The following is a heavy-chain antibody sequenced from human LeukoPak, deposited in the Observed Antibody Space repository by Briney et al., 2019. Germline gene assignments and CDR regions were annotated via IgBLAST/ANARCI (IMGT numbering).Heavy chain of an antibody. CDR3: ATYDFWSGYDAFDI. CDR2: MNPNSGNT. V-gene: IGHV1-8*01. J-gene: IGHJ3*02. D-gene: IGHD3-3*01. Sequence: ASVKVSCKASGYTFTSYDINWVRQATGQGLEWMGWMNPNSGNTGYAQKFQGRVTMTRNTSISTAYMELSSLRSEDTAVYYCATYDFWSGYDAFDIWGQGTMVTVSS. CDR1: GYTFTSYD.